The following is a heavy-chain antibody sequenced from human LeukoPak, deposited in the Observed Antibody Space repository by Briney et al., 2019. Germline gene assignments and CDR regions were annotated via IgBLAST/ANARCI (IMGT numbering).Heavy chain of an antibody. D-gene: IGHD6-13*01. CDR2: IYHNGST. CDR1: GGSISSSSYY. V-gene: IGHV4-39*01. J-gene: IGHJ1*01. CDR3: ASAGYSTTWYGN. Sequence: SETLSLTCTVSGGSISSSSYYWGWIRQPPGKGLEWIGSIYHNGSTYYNPSLKSRVTISVDTSKNQFSLKLSSVTAADTAVYYCASAGYSTTWYGNWGQGTLVTVSS.